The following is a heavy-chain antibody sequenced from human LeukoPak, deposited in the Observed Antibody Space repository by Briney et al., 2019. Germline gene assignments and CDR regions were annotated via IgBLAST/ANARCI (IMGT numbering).Heavy chain of an antibody. V-gene: IGHV3-7*01. J-gene: IGHJ4*02. CDR3: ARGPSYCGGDCYYYFDS. CDR1: GFTFRSHW. D-gene: IGHD2-21*01. CDR2: IKEDGSET. Sequence: AGGSLRLSCAASGFTFRSHWMSWVRQAPGKGLEWVANIKEDGSETPYVDSVKGRFTFSRDNAKNSLYLQMNSRRAEDTAVYYCARGPSYCGGDCYYYFDSWGQGTLVTVSS.